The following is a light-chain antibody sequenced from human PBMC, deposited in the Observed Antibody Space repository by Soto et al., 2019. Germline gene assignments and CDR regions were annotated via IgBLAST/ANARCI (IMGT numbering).Light chain of an antibody. CDR2: AAS. CDR1: QGIGKG. Sequence: DIQMTQSPSSLSASVGDRVTITCRASQGIGKGLAWYQQKPGKVPTVLIYAASTLQSGVPSRFSGSGSGTDFTLTISSLQPDDVATYDGQKYDSAPWAFGQGTKVDIK. J-gene: IGKJ1*01. V-gene: IGKV1-27*01. CDR3: QKYDSAPWA.